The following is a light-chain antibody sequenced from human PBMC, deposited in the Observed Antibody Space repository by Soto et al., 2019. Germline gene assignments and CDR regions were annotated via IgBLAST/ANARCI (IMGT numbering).Light chain of an antibody. CDR3: QQSYNTPLT. CDR1: QTIGTY. CDR2: DAS. J-gene: IGKJ1*01. Sequence: IEVTQFHSSLAPSLGARATITCRASQTIGTYVNWYRQKSGAAPELLIYDASILQSGVPSRFRGGASGTDFTLTISSLQLDDFATYYCQQSYNTPLTFGQGTKVDIK. V-gene: IGKV1-39*01.